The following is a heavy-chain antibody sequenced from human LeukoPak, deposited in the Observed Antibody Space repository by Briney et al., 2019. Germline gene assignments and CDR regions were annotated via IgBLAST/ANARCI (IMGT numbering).Heavy chain of an antibody. Sequence: AGRSLRLSCAASGFTFDDYAMHWVRQAPGKGLEWVSGISWNSGSIGYADSVKGRFTISRDNAKNSLYLQMNSLRAEDTALYYCAKGRGYHFDYWGQGTLVTVSS. J-gene: IGHJ4*02. D-gene: IGHD3-22*01. CDR1: GFTFDDYA. V-gene: IGHV3-9*01. CDR3: AKGRGYHFDY. CDR2: ISWNSGSI.